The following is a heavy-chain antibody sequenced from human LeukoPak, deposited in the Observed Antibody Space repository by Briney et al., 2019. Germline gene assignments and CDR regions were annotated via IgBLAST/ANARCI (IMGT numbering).Heavy chain of an antibody. J-gene: IGHJ4*02. D-gene: IGHD3-22*01. CDR3: AREKLDTRGYVDY. CDR1: GFTFSTYW. V-gene: IGHV3-7*01. CDR2: IKQDGTDK. Sequence: GGSLRLSCAGSGFTFSTYWMSWVRQAPGKGLDWVANIKQDGTDKYYVDSVKGRFTISRDNAKNLMYLQMNSLRAEDTAVYYCAREKLDTRGYVDYWGQGTLVTVSS.